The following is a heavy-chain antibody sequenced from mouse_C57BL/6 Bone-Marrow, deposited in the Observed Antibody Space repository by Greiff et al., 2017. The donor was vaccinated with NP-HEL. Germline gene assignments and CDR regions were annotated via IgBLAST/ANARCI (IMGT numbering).Heavy chain of an antibody. CDR3: ARPFITAVGAPFAY. J-gene: IGHJ3*01. V-gene: IGHV1-72*01. D-gene: IGHD1-1*01. CDR1: GYTFTSYW. Sequence: QVQLQQPWAELVKPGASVKLSCKASGYTFTSYWMHWVKQRPGRGLEWIGRIDPNRGGTKYNEQFKSKATLTVDKPSSTAYMQLSSLTSEDSAVYYCARPFITAVGAPFAYWGQGTLVTVSA. CDR2: IDPNRGGT.